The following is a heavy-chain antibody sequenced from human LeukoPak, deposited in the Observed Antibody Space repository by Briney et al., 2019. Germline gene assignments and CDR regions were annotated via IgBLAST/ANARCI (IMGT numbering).Heavy chain of an antibody. Sequence: GGSLRLSCAASGFTFSSYWMSWVRQVPGKGLDWVASIKEDGSQKYYVDSVKGRFTISRDNAKNSLSLQMNSLRAEDTAVYYCARQMSPGSGWFRFYFDYWGQGTLVTVCS. J-gene: IGHJ4*02. D-gene: IGHD6-19*01. CDR3: ARQMSPGSGWFRFYFDY. CDR1: GFTFSSYW. CDR2: IKEDGSQK. V-gene: IGHV3-7*03.